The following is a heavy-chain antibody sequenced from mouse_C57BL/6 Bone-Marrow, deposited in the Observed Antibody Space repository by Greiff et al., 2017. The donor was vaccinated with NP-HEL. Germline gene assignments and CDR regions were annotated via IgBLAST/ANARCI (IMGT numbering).Heavy chain of an antibody. J-gene: IGHJ3*01. CDR1: GYTFTDYY. CDR3: ARGRNYVAY. D-gene: IGHD2-1*01. V-gene: IGHV1-76*01. CDR2: IYPGSGNT. Sequence: QVQLQQSGAELVRPGASVKLSCKASGYTFTDYYINWVKQRPGQGLEWIARIYPGSGNTYYNEKFKGKATLTAEKSSSTAYMQLSSLTSEDSAVYVCARGRNYVAYWGQGTLVTVSA.